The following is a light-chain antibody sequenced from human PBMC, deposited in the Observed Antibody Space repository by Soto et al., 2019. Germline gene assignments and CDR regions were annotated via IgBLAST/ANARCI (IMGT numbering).Light chain of an antibody. J-gene: IGKJ3*01. Sequence: EIVLTQSPATLSLSPGERATLSCRASQSVSSYLVWYQQKPGQAPRLLISDASNRATGIPARFSGSGSGTEFTLTISSLQSEDSAVYLCQQYNNWPPYTIGPGTKVDIK. CDR2: DAS. CDR1: QSVSSY. CDR3: QQYNNWPPYT. V-gene: IGKV3-11*01.